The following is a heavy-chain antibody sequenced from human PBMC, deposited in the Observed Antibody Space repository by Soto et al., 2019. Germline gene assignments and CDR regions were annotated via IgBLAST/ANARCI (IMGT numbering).Heavy chain of an antibody. CDR3: ARRYSSAFDI. Sequence: PSETLSLTCTVSGGSISSYYWSWIRQPPGKGLEWIGYIYYSGSTNYNPSLKSRVTISVDTSKNQFSLKLSSVTAADTAVYYCARRYSSAFDIWGQGTMDTVSS. CDR1: GGSISSYY. V-gene: IGHV4-59*08. CDR2: IYYSGST. D-gene: IGHD6-13*01. J-gene: IGHJ3*02.